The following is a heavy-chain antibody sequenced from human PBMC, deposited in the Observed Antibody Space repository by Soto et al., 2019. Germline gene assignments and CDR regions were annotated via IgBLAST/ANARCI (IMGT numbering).Heavy chain of an antibody. CDR2: IYTRGST. CDR3: ARDASSGYSYGGPFDY. J-gene: IGHJ4*02. D-gene: IGHD5-18*01. V-gene: IGHV4-4*07. Sequence: SETLSLTCTVSGGSISSYYWSWIRQPAGKGLEWIGRIYTRGSTNYNPSLKSRVTMSVDTSKNQFSLKLSSVTAADTAVYYCARDASSGYSYGGPFDYWGQGTPVTVSS. CDR1: GGSISSYY.